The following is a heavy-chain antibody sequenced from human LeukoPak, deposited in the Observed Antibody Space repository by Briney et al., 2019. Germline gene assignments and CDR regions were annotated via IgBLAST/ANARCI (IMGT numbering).Heavy chain of an antibody. J-gene: IGHJ4*02. Sequence: PGRSLRLSGAVSGFTFTYYAMHWVRQAPGKGLEWVAVISHDGSNQQYADSVRGQVTISRDNSKSTLYLQMASLRAGGTAVYYCARQGDTGSWYFDYWGQGTLVTVSS. V-gene: IGHV3-30-3*01. CDR1: GFTFTYYA. CDR3: ARQGDTGSWYFDY. D-gene: IGHD2-21*02. CDR2: ISHDGSNQ.